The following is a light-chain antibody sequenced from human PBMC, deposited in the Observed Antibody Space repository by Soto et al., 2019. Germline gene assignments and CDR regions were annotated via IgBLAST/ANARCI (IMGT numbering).Light chain of an antibody. CDR3: QHYNSYSPMYT. Sequence: DIQMTQSPSTLSASVGDRVTIPCRASQSISSWLAWYQQKPGKAPNLLIYDASSLESGVPSRFSRSGSGTEFTLTISSLQPDYFATYYCQHYNSYSPMYTFGQGTKLEIK. CDR1: QSISSW. J-gene: IGKJ2*01. CDR2: DAS. V-gene: IGKV1-5*01.